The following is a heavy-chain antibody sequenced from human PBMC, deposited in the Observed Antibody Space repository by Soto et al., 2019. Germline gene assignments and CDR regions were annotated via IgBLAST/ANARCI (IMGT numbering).Heavy chain of an antibody. Sequence: SETLSLTCTVSGASIITDNYFWVWIRQSPRRRLELIGSISYSGRTYDNPSLQSRVTISIDDSKNQFSLKLTSVTTADTAVCYCARRRASDYGGNHHPYYFDRWGQGALVTVST. V-gene: IGHV4-39*01. CDR1: GASIITDNYF. D-gene: IGHD4-17*01. J-gene: IGHJ4*02. CDR2: ISYSGRT. CDR3: ARRRASDYGGNHHPYYFDR.